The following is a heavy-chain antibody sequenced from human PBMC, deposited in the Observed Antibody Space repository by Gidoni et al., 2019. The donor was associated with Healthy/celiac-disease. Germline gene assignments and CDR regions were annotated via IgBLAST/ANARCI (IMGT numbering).Heavy chain of an antibody. Sequence: QVQLVESGGGVVQPGRSLRLSCAASGFTFSSNGMHWVRQAPGKGLEWVAVISYDGSNKDYADSVKGRFTISRDNSKNTLYLQMNSLRAEDTAVYYCAKERAIFGVRHYYGMDVWGQGTTVTVSS. CDR2: ISYDGSNK. CDR3: AKERAIFGVRHYYGMDV. J-gene: IGHJ6*02. V-gene: IGHV3-30*18. CDR1: GFTFSSNG. D-gene: IGHD3-3*01.